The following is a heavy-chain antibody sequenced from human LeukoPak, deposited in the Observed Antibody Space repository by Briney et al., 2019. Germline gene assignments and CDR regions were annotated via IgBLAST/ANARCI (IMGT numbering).Heavy chain of an antibody. Sequence: SETLSLTCTVSGGSISSGSYYWSWIRQPAGKGLEWIGRIYTSGSTNYNPSLKSRVTISVDTSKNQFSLKLSSVTAADTAVYYCAREVSIAVVWDWGQGTLVTVSS. J-gene: IGHJ4*02. D-gene: IGHD6-19*01. CDR1: GGSISSGSYY. V-gene: IGHV4-61*02. CDR3: AREVSIAVVWD. CDR2: IYTSGST.